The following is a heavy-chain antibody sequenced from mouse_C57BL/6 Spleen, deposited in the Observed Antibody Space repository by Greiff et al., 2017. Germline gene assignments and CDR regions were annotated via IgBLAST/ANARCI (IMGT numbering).Heavy chain of an antibody. Sequence: QVQLQQPGAELVMPGASVKLSCKASGYTFTSYWMHWVKQRPGQGLEWIGEIDPSDSYTNYNQKFKGKSTLTVDKSSSTAYMQLSSLTSEDSAVYYCARGIRYYGSSYGYFDVWGTGTTVTVSS. D-gene: IGHD1-1*01. CDR3: ARGIRYYGSSYGYFDV. CDR2: IDPSDSYT. CDR1: GYTFTSYW. V-gene: IGHV1-69*01. J-gene: IGHJ1*03.